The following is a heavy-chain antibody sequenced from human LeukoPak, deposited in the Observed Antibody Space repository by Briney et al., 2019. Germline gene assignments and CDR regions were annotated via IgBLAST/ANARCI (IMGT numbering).Heavy chain of an antibody. D-gene: IGHD3-10*01. V-gene: IGHV3-30*03. CDR2: ISYDGRHQ. CDR1: GLTFTTYG. J-gene: IGHJ4*02. CDR3: ARAFVVRGVNPPFDY. Sequence: PGGSLRLSCEASGLTFTTYGMHWVRQPPGKGLEWVAVISYDGRHQNYADSVKGRFTISRDNSKNTLYLQMNSLRAEDTAVYYCARAFVVRGVNPPFDYWGQGTLVTVSS.